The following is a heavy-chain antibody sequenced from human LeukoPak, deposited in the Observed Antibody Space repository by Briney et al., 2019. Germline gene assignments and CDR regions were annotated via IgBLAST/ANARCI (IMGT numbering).Heavy chain of an antibody. CDR2: ISSNGGST. D-gene: IGHD2/OR15-2a*01. Sequence: GGSLRLSCAASGFTFSSYAMHWVRQAPGKGLEYVSGISSNGGSTDYANSVKGRFTISRDNSKNMLYLQMGSLRAEDMAVYYCARDEYVAGPLGARITGYYGMDVWGQGTTVTVSS. J-gene: IGHJ6*02. CDR3: ARDEYVAGPLGARITGYYGMDV. V-gene: IGHV3-64*01. CDR1: GFTFSSYA.